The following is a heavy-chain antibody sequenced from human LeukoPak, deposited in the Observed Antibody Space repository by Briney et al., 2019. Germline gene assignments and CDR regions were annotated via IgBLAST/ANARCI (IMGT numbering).Heavy chain of an antibody. J-gene: IGHJ4*02. CDR2: IYTSGST. D-gene: IGHD5-24*01. V-gene: IGHV4-4*09. Sequence: SETLSLTCTVSGGSINNYYWSWIRQPAGKGLEWIGYIYTSGSTNYNPSLKSRVTISVDTSKNQFSLKLSSVTAADTAVYYCARRSRDGYNGVDYWGQGTLVTVSA. CDR1: GGSINNYY. CDR3: ARRSRDGYNGVDY.